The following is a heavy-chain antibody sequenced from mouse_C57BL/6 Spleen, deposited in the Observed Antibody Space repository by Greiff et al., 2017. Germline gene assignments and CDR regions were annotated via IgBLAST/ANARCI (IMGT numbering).Heavy chain of an antibody. V-gene: IGHV5-17*01. Sequence: DVHLVESGGGLVKPGGSLKLSCAASGFTFSDYGMHWVRQAPEKGLEWVAYISSGSSTIYYADTVKGRFTISRDNAKNTLFLQMTSLRSEDTAMYYCARDLLWYAMDYWGQGTSVTVSS. CDR1: GFTFSDYG. J-gene: IGHJ4*01. D-gene: IGHD2-1*01. CDR2: ISSGSSTI. CDR3: ARDLLWYAMDY.